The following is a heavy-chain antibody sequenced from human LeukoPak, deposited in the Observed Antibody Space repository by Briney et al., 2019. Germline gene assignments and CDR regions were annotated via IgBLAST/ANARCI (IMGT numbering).Heavy chain of an antibody. J-gene: IGHJ5*02. CDR1: GYTFTGYY. V-gene: IGHV1-2*02. D-gene: IGHD1-26*01. CDR3: ARDLTYSGSYYNWFDP. CDR2: INPNSGGT. Sequence: ASVKVSCKASGYTFTGYYMHWVRPAPGQGLEWMGWINPNSGGTNYAQKFQGRVTMTRDTSISTAYMELSRLRSDDTAVYYCARDLTYSGSYYNWFDPWGQGTLVTVSS.